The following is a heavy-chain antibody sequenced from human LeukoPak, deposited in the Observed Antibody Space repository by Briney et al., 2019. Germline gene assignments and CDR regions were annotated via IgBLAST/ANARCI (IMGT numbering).Heavy chain of an antibody. V-gene: IGHV1-18*01. J-gene: IGHJ4*02. CDR3: ARDGYYYDSSGYYYWYFDY. Sequence: ASVKVSRKASGYTFTSYGISWVRQAPEQGLEWMGWISAYNGNTNYAQKLQGRVTMTTDTSTSTAYMELRSLRSDDTAVYYCARDGYYYDSSGYYYWYFDYWGQGTLVTVSS. D-gene: IGHD3-22*01. CDR2: ISAYNGNT. CDR1: GYTFTSYG.